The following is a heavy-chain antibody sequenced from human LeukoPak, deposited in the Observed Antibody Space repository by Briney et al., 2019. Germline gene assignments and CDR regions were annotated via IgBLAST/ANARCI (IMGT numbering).Heavy chain of an antibody. V-gene: IGHV4-34*01. CDR3: ATSHWFGTSPEY. CDR1: GGSSSSYY. Sequence: SETLSLTCAVYGGSSSSYYWSWIRQPPGKGLEWIGEIHRSGTQNYNPSLKSRVTISADTSNNQSSLKVISMTAADTAVYYCATSHWFGTSPEYWGPGTLVTVSS. D-gene: IGHD3-10*01. J-gene: IGHJ4*02. CDR2: IHRSGTQ.